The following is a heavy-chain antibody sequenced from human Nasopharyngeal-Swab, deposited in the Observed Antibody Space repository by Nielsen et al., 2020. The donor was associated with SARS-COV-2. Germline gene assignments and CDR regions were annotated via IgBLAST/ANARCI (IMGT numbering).Heavy chain of an antibody. CDR1: GYTLTELS. CDR2: ISAYNGNT. Sequence: ASVKVSCKVSGYTLTELSMHWVRQAPGQGLEWMGWISAYNGNTNYAQKLQGRVTMTTDTSTSTAYMELRSLRSDDTAVYYCARDHGYWGQGTLVTVSS. J-gene: IGHJ4*02. D-gene: IGHD2-8*01. V-gene: IGHV1-18*01. CDR3: ARDHGY.